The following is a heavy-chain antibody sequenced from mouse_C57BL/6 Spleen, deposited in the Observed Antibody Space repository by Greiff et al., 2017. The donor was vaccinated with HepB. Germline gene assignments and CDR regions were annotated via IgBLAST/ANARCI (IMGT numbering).Heavy chain of an antibody. CDR2: IDPSDSYT. CDR1: GYTFTSYW. V-gene: IGHV1-50*01. J-gene: IGHJ2*01. CDR3: ARGGFFDY. Sequence: VKLVESGAELVKPGASVKLSCKASGYTFTSYWMQWVKQRPGQGLEWIGEIDPSDSYTNYNQKFKGKATLTVDTSSSTAYMQLSSLTSEDSAVYYCARGGFFDYWGQGTTLTVSS. D-gene: IGHD3-1*01.